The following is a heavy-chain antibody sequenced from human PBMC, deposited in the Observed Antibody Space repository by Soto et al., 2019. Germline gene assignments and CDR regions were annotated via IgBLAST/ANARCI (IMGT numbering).Heavy chain of an antibody. J-gene: IGHJ4*02. V-gene: IGHV4-4*02. D-gene: IGHD7-27*01. Sequence: SETLSLTCAVSGDSISRSVWWTWVRQPPGRGLEWIGEVFHNGDTNYNPSLKSRVTMSVDKSTNDFSLKVTSVTAADTAIYYCARKAWVRFDYWGQGALVTVSS. CDR2: VFHNGDT. CDR3: ARKAWVRFDY. CDR1: GDSISRSVW.